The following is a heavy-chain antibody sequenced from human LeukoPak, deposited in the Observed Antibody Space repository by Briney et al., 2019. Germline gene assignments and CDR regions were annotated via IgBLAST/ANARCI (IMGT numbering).Heavy chain of an antibody. D-gene: IGHD2-8*01. V-gene: IGHV3-20*04. CDR3: ATDRGYCTNGVCSYFFDY. Sequence: GGSLRLSCAASGFTFDDYGMSWVRQAPGKGLEWVSGINWNGGSTDYADSVKGRFTISRDNAKNSLYLQMNSLRAEDTAFYYCATDRGYCTNGVCSYFFDYWGHGTLVTVSA. CDR2: INWNGGST. CDR1: GFTFDDYG. J-gene: IGHJ4*01.